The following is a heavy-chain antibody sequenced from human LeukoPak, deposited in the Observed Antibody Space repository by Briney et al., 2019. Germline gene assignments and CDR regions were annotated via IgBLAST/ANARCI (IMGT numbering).Heavy chain of an antibody. CDR2: IKSKTDGETT. CDR1: GFTFSSYE. Sequence: GGSLRLSCAASGFTFSSYEMSWVRQAPGKGLEWVGRIKSKTDGETTDYAAPVKGRSTISRDDSKNTLYLQVNSLKTDDTAVYYCTTRNRVTGSLDYWGQGTLVTVSS. V-gene: IGHV3-15*01. D-gene: IGHD2/OR15-2a*01. CDR3: TTRNRVTGSLDY. J-gene: IGHJ4*02.